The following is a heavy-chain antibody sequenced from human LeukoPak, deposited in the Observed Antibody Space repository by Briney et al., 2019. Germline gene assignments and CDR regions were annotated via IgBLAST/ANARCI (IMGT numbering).Heavy chain of an antibody. CDR3: ARGYRGYYFDY. CDR1: GGTFSSYA. D-gene: IGHD1-1*01. CDR2: IIPILGIA. J-gene: IGHJ4*02. V-gene: IGHV1-69*04. Sequence: ASVKVSCKASGGTFSSYAISWVRQAPGQGLEWMGRIIPILGIANYAQKFQGRVTITADKPTSTAYMELSSLRSEDTAVYYCARGYRGYYFDYWGQGTLVTVSS.